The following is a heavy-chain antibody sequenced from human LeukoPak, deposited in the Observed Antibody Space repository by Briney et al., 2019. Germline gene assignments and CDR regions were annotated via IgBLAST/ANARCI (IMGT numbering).Heavy chain of an antibody. V-gene: IGHV3-53*01. D-gene: IGHD4-17*01. CDR3: AREAVTRNYFDY. CDR1: GFTVSSNY. J-gene: IGHJ4*02. Sequence: PGGSLRLSCAASGFTVSSNYMSWVRQAPGKGLEWVSVTYTGGSTNYADSVKGRFSISRDNSKNTLFLQMNSLGAEDTAVYYCAREAVTRNYFDYWGQGTLVTVSS. CDR2: TYTGGST.